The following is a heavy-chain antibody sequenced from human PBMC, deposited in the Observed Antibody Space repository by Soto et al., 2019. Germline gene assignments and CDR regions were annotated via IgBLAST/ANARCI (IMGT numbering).Heavy chain of an antibody. CDR2: IKQDGSEK. Sequence: GGSLRLSCAASGFTFSSYWMSWVRQAPGKGLEWVANIKQDGSEKYYVDSVKGRFTISRDNAKNSLYLQMNSLRAEDTAVYYCARDRSSSWYYFDYWGQGTRVTVSS. CDR1: GFTFSSYW. V-gene: IGHV3-7*03. J-gene: IGHJ4*02. D-gene: IGHD6-13*01. CDR3: ARDRSSSWYYFDY.